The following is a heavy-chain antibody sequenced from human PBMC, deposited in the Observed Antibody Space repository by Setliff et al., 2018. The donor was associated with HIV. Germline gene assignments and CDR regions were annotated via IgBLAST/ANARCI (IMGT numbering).Heavy chain of an antibody. D-gene: IGHD1-7*01. CDR2: IFTSGST. CDR3: AKRAVQDGTVTSSNWFES. J-gene: IGHJ5*01. CDR1: GGSISSGGFY. V-gene: IGHV4-61*09. Sequence: LSLTCTVTGGSISSGGFYWTWIRQHPGKGLEWIGYIFTSGSTNYNPSLKSRVTISMDTSKNQFSLKLSSVTAADTAVYYCAKRAVQDGTVTSSNWFESWGQGTLVTVSS.